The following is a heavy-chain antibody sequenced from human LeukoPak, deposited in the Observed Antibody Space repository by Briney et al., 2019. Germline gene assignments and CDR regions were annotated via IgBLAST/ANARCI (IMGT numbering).Heavy chain of an antibody. D-gene: IGHD2-21*01. Sequence: GESLQISCQGSGYSFTSYWIAWVRQMPGKGLEWMGIIYPGDSDTRYSPSFQGQVTISADKSISTAYLQWSSLKASDTAMYYCARQRFDGDYYFDYWGQGTLVTVSS. V-gene: IGHV5-51*01. CDR1: GYSFTSYW. CDR3: ARQRFDGDYYFDY. J-gene: IGHJ4*02. CDR2: IYPGDSDT.